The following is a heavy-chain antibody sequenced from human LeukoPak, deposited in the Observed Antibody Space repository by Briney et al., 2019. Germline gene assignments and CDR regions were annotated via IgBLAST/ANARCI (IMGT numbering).Heavy chain of an antibody. Sequence: GSSVKVSCKASGGTFSSYAISWVRQAPGQGLEWMGGIIPIFGTASYAQKFQGRVTITTDESTSTAYMELSSLRSEDTAVYYCARQYYDRRTSAFDIWGQGTMVTVSS. D-gene: IGHD3-22*01. CDR3: ARQYYDRRTSAFDI. CDR1: GGTFSSYA. CDR2: IIPIFGTA. J-gene: IGHJ3*02. V-gene: IGHV1-69*05.